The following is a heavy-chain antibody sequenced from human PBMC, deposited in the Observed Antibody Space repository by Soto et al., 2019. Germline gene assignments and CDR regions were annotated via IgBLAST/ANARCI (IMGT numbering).Heavy chain of an antibody. Sequence: GESLKISCAAPGFTFSSYGMHWVRQAPGKGLEWVSVISGSAGSTYHADSVQGRFTISRDNSKNTLYLQMNSLRAEDTAIYYCVREGSVWSFRVSFDFWGRGTMVTVSS. CDR3: VREGSVWSFRVSFDF. D-gene: IGHD6-19*01. V-gene: IGHV3-23*01. J-gene: IGHJ3*01. CDR2: ISGSAGST. CDR1: GFTFSSYG.